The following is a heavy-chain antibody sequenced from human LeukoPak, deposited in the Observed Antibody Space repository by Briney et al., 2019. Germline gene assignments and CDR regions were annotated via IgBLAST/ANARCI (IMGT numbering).Heavy chain of an antibody. CDR3: AKGYGSGSYYLYPFDY. J-gene: IGHJ4*02. CDR1: GFTLSSYA. Sequence: PGGSLRLSCAASGFTLSSYAMSWVRQAPGKGLEWVSAISGSGGSTYYADSVKGRFTISRDNSKNTPYLQMNSLRAEDTAVYYCAKGYGSGSYYLYPFDYWGQGTLVTVSS. V-gene: IGHV3-23*01. CDR2: ISGSGGST. D-gene: IGHD3-10*01.